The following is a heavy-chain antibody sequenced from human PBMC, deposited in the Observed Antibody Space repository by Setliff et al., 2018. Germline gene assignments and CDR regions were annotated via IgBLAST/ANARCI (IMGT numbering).Heavy chain of an antibody. CDR2: IGGSSADI. Sequence: GGSLRLSCVASAFTFSRYSMNWVRQAPGKGLEWVSSIGGSSADIYYADSVKGRFTISRDNAKSSLYLQMNSLGAEDTAVYFCARSPANGGHDAFDVWGQGTMVTVSS. V-gene: IGHV3-21*01. CDR3: ARSPANGGHDAFDV. D-gene: IGHD6-25*01. J-gene: IGHJ3*01. CDR1: AFTFSRYS.